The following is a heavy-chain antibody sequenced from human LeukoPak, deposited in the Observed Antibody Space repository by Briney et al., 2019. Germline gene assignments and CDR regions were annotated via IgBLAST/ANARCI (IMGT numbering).Heavy chain of an antibody. V-gene: IGHV1-2*02. CDR2: INPNSGGT. CDR1: GYTFTGYY. J-gene: IGHJ1*01. D-gene: IGHD6-13*01. CDR3: ARGPAPGTDMQH. Sequence: ASVKVSCKASGYTFTGYYMHWVRQAPGQGLEWVGWINPNSGGTNYAQKFQGRVTMTRDTSISTAYMELSRLRSDDTAVYYCARGPAPGTDMQHWSQGTLVTVSS.